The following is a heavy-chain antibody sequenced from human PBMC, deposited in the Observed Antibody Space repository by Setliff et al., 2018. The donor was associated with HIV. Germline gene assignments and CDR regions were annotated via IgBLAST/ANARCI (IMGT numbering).Heavy chain of an antibody. V-gene: IGHV4-59*01. CDR3: TRHGYDPLYYYYYMDV. D-gene: IGHD5-12*01. J-gene: IGHJ6*03. CDR1: GGSISSYY. CDR2: IYYSGST. Sequence: SETLSLTCTVSGGSISSYYWSWIRQPPGKGLEWIGYIYYSGSTNYNPSLKSRVTISVDTSKNQFSLKLSSVTAADTAVYYCTRHGYDPLYYYYYMDVWGKGTTVTVSS.